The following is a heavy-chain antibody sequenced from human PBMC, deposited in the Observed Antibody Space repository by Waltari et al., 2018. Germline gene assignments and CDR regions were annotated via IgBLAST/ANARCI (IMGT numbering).Heavy chain of an antibody. V-gene: IGHV3-7*01. J-gene: IGHJ6*02. CDR1: GFTFSSYW. D-gene: IGHD4-17*01. Sequence: EVQLVESGGGLVQPGGSLRLSCAASGFTFSSYWMSWVRQAPGKGLEWVANIKQDGSENYYGDSGKGRFTISRDTAKNSLYRQMNGLRAEDTAVYYCARDRDYGDYVNYYGMDVGGQGPRSPSP. CDR2: IKQDGSEN. CDR3: ARDRDYGDYVNYYGMDV.